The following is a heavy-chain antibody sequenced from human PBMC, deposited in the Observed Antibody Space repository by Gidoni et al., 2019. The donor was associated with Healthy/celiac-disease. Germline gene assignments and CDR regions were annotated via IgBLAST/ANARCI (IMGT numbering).Heavy chain of an antibody. J-gene: IGHJ4*02. CDR1: VGSISSSSYY. D-gene: IGHD4-17*01. Sequence: QLQLQESGPGLVQPSEPLSLTCTVSVGSISSSSYYWGWIRQPPGKGLEWIGSSYYSGSTSYNPSLKSRVTRSVDTSKNQFSLKLSSVTDADTAVYDCARHPLGDYDPYLDWGQGTLVTVSS. V-gene: IGHV4-39*01. CDR3: ARHPLGDYDPYLD. CDR2: SYYSGST.